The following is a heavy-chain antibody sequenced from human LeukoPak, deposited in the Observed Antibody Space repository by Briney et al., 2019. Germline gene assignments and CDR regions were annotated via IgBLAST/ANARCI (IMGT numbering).Heavy chain of an antibody. CDR1: HVTFSTDG. CDR2: ISADNGET. CDR3: AREEEAATTVVMVFDL. Sequence: ASVKVSCKAVHVTFSTDGIVWVRQAPGQGLERRGRISADNGETNYAQKWQGRLTLTTDTSTNTAYMELWSLISADTAFYYCAREEEAATTVVMVFDLWGQGTLVTVSS. V-gene: IGHV1-18*01. D-gene: IGHD4-11*01. J-gene: IGHJ4*02.